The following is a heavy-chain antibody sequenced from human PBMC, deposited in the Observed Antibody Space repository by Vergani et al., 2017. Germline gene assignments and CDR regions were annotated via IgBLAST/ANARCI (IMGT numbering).Heavy chain of an antibody. Sequence: QVQLQQWGAGLLKPSETLSLTCAVYGGSFSGYYWSWIRQPPGTGLERIGEINHSGSTNYNPSLKSRVTISVDTSKNQFSLKLSSVTAADTAVYYCARGNWFDPWGQGTLVTVSS. CDR3: ARGNWFDP. CDR1: GGSFSGYY. CDR2: INHSGST. V-gene: IGHV4-34*01. J-gene: IGHJ5*02.